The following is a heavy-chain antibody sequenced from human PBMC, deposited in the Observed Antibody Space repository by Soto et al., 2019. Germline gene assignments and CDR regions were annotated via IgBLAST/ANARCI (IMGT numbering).Heavy chain of an antibody. V-gene: IGHV1-69*13. CDR3: ARRDRLERSAFDI. CDR2: IIPIFGTA. J-gene: IGHJ3*02. Sequence: SVKVSCKASGGTFSSYAISWVRQAPGQGLEWMGGIIPIFGTANYAQKFQGRVTITADESTSTAYMELSSLRSEDTAVYYCARRDRLERSAFDIWGQGTMVTVSS. D-gene: IGHD1-1*01. CDR1: GGTFSSYA.